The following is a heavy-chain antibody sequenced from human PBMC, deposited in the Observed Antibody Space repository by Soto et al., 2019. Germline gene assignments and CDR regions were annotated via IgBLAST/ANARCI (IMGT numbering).Heavy chain of an antibody. V-gene: IGHV4-61*01. CDR2: IFHTGAT. CDR3: TRAPVSGSYCFDF. CDR1: GGSVSSGNYY. J-gene: IGHJ4*02. D-gene: IGHD1-26*01. Sequence: QVQLQESGSGLVKPSETLSLTCTVSGGSVSSGNYYWSWIRQPPGKGLEWIGYIFHTGATNYNPRLKSRVTTSLDTSMNQFSLKLSSVTPADTAVYYCTRAPVSGSYCFDFWGQGTPVTVSS.